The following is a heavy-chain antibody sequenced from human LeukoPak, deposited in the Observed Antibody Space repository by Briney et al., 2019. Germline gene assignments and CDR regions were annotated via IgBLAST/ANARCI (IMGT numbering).Heavy chain of an antibody. CDR3: AKTSRRDSAYGSPFDY. Sequence: PGGSLRLSCAASGFTFSTYAMTWVRQAPGKGLEWVSAVRGSGTDTYYADSVKGRFTISRDNSKNTLYLQMNSLRAEDTAIYYCAKTSRRDSAYGSPFDYWGQGTLVTVSS. CDR2: VRGSGTDT. CDR1: GFTFSTYA. J-gene: IGHJ4*02. D-gene: IGHD5-12*01. V-gene: IGHV3-23*01.